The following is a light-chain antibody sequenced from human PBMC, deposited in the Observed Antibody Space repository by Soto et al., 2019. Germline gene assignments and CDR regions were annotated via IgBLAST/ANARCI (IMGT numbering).Light chain of an antibody. Sequence: QSVLIQPPSVSGSPGQSVTISCTGTSSDVGSYDYVSWYQQHPGTVPKPMIYNVNTQPSGVPDRFSGSKSGNTASMTISGLQAEDEADYYCCSYGGSFYVVGTGTKVTVL. CDR1: SSDVGSYDY. CDR3: CSYGGSFYV. J-gene: IGLJ1*01. CDR2: NVN. V-gene: IGLV2-11*01.